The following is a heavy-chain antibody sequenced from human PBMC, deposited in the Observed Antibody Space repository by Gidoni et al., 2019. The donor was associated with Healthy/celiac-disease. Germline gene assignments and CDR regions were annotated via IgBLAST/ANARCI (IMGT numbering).Heavy chain of an antibody. J-gene: IGHJ4*02. CDR1: GGPFSSYA. CDR3: ARAPSTYYDSSGPLCY. D-gene: IGHD3-22*01. V-gene: IGHV1-69*01. Sequence: QVQLVQSGAEVKKPGSSVTVSCRASGGPFSSYASSWGRQAPGQGLEWMGGVIPSFGTANYAQKFQGRVTITADESTSTAYMELSSLRSEDTAVYYCARAPSTYYDSSGPLCYWGQGTLVTVSS. CDR2: VIPSFGTA.